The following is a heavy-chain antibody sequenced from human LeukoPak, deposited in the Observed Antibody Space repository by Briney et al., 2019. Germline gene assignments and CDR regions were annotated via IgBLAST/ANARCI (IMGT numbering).Heavy chain of an antibody. V-gene: IGHV3-7*01. CDR2: IKQDGSKK. J-gene: IGHJ4*02. CDR3: ARETLGYDY. CDR1: GFPFSSYW. Sequence: GGSLRLSCVASGFPFSSYWMTWVRQAPGKGLEWVANIKQDGSKKSYVDSVKGRFTISRDNAKNSLYLQMNSLRAEDTAVYYCARETLGYDYWGQGTLVTVSS. D-gene: IGHD5-18*01.